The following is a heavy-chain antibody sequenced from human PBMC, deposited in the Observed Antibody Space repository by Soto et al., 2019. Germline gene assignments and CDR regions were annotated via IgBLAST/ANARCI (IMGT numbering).Heavy chain of an antibody. CDR2: IYPGDSDT. CDR3: ARHIESSSSQPFYYYYYMDV. V-gene: IGHV5-51*01. CDR1: GYSFTSYW. D-gene: IGHD6-6*01. Sequence: PGESLKISCKGSGYSFTSYWIGWVRQMPGKGLEWMGIIYPGDSDTRYSPSFQGQVTISADKSISTAYLQWSSLKASDTAMYYCARHIESSSSQPFYYYYYMDVWGKGTTVTVSS. J-gene: IGHJ6*03.